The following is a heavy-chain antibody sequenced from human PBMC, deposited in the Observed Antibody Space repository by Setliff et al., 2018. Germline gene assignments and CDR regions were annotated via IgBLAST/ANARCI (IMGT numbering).Heavy chain of an antibody. CDR2: INHSGST. J-gene: IGHJ4*02. Sequence: PSETLSLTCAAYGGTFSDYYWGLIRQPPGKGLEWIGEINHSGSTNYNPSFKSRVSISVDTSKNQFSLKVFSVTAADTAVYYCARGRNVAARLLDSWGQGTLVTVSS. D-gene: IGHD6-6*01. V-gene: IGHV4-34*01. CDR3: ARGRNVAARLLDS. CDR1: GGTFSDYY.